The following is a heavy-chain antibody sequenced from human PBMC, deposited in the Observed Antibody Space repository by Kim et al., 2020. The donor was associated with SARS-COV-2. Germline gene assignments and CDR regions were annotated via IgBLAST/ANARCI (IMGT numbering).Heavy chain of an antibody. CDR2: INHSGST. D-gene: IGHD5-12*01. Sequence: SETLSLTCAVSAGSFSGYYWSWIRQPPGKGLEWIGEINHSGSTNYNPSLKSRVTISVGTSRNRFSLELRSVTAADTAVYYCARGRFRMTMATPFDYWGQGALVTVSS. CDR3: ARGRFRMTMATPFDY. CDR1: AGSFSGYY. J-gene: IGHJ4*02. V-gene: IGHV4-34*01.